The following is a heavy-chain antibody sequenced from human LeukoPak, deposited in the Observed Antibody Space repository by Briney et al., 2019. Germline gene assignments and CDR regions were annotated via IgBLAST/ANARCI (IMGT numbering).Heavy chain of an antibody. CDR3: ARETSNYYYYGMDV. J-gene: IGHJ6*02. CDR1: GFTFSSYA. V-gene: IGHV3-23*01. CDR2: ISGSGGST. Sequence: GGSLRLSCAASGFTFSSYAMSWVRQAPGKGLEWVSAISGSGGSTYYADSVKGRFTISRHNSKNTLYLQMNSLRAEDTAVYYCARETSNYYYYGMDVWGQGTTVTVSS. D-gene: IGHD2-2*01.